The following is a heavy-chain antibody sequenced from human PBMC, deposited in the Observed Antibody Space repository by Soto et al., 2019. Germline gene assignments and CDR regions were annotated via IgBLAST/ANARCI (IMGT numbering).Heavy chain of an antibody. CDR2: ISSSGSTI. CDR1: GFTFSSYE. J-gene: IGHJ4*02. V-gene: IGHV3-48*03. CDR3: AREGCSSTSCYPLDY. Sequence: GGSLRLSCAASGFTFSSYEMNWVRQAPGKGLEWVSYISSSGSTIYYADSVKGRFTISRDNAKNSLYLQMNSLRAEDTAVYYCAREGCSSTSCYPLDYWGQGTLVTVSS. D-gene: IGHD2-2*01.